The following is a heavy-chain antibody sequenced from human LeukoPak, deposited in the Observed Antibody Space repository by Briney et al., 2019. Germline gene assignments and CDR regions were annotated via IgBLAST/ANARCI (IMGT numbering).Heavy chain of an antibody. CDR3: ARDPARPRNYYGSGSFVYYGMDV. J-gene: IGHJ6*04. V-gene: IGHV4-34*01. Sequence: SETLSLTCAVYGGSFSGYYWSWIRQPPGKGLEWIGEISHSGSTNYNPSLKSRVTISVDTSKNQFSLKLSSVTAADTAVYYCARDPARPRNYYGSGSFVYYGMDVWGKGTTVTVSS. D-gene: IGHD3-10*01. CDR2: ISHSGST. CDR1: GGSFSGYY.